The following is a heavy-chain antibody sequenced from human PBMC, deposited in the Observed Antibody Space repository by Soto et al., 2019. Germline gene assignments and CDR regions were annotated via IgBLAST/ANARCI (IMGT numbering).Heavy chain of an antibody. J-gene: IGHJ4*02. Sequence: GGSLRLSCAASGFTFSSYAMSWVRQARGKGLEWVSAISGSGGSTYYADSVKGRFTISRDNSKNTLYLQMNSLRAEDTAVYYCAKDHYGDYERYFDYWGQGTLVTVSS. D-gene: IGHD4-17*01. CDR1: GFTFSSYA. CDR2: ISGSGGST. V-gene: IGHV3-23*01. CDR3: AKDHYGDYERYFDY.